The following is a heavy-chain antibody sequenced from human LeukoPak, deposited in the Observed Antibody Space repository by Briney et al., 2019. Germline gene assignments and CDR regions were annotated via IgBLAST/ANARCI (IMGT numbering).Heavy chain of an antibody. D-gene: IGHD6-19*01. CDR3: AKVGVAVADVDY. CDR2: ISYDGSDK. V-gene: IGHV3-30-3*01. J-gene: IGHJ4*02. Sequence: PGGSLRLSCAASGSTFSGYPTHWVRQTPGKGLEWVAVISYDGSDKHYADPVKGRFTISRDNSKNTVYLQMNSLRAEDTAVYYCAKVGVAVADVDYWGQGTLVTVSS. CDR1: GSTFSGYP.